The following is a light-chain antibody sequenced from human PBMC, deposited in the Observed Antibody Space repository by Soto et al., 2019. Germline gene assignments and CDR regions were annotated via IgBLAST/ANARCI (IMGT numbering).Light chain of an antibody. V-gene: IGKV3-11*01. CDR3: QQSRNWPLT. J-gene: IGKJ4*01. CDR2: DAS. CDR1: QSVSSI. Sequence: EIVLTQSPATLSLSPGERATLSCRASQSVSSILAWYQQKPGQTPRLLIYDASNRATGIPVRFSGSGSGTDFTLTISSLEPADFAVYYCQQSRNWPLTFGGGTKVEIK.